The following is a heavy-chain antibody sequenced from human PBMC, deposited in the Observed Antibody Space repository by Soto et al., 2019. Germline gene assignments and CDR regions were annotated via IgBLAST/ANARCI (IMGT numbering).Heavy chain of an antibody. J-gene: IGHJ2*01. Sequence: EVQLVESGEGLVQPGGSLRLSCAASGFTFSSYAMHWVRQAPGKGLEYVSAISSNGGSTYYADSVKGRFTISRDNSKNTLYLQMGSLRAEDMAVYYCARVHPRPWYFDLWGRGTLVTVSS. CDR1: GFTFSSYA. CDR2: ISSNGGST. CDR3: ARVHPRPWYFDL. V-gene: IGHV3-64*02.